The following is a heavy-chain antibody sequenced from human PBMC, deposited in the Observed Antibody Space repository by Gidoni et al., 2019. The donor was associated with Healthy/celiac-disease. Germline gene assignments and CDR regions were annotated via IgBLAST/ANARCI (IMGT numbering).Heavy chain of an antibody. CDR1: GFTFSSYA. CDR2: ISGSGGST. Sequence: EVQLLESGGGLVQPGGSLRLSCAASGFTFSSYAMGWVRQAPGKGLEWVAAISGSGGSTYYADSVKGRFTISRDNSKNTLYLQMNSLRAEDTAVYYCAKQRAVIAAAGLDYWGQGTLVTVSS. D-gene: IGHD6-13*01. V-gene: IGHV3-23*01. CDR3: AKQRAVIAAAGLDY. J-gene: IGHJ4*02.